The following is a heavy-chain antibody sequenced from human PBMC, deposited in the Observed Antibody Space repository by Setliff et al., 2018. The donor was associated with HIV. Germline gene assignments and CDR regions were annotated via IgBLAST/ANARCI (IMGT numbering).Heavy chain of an antibody. Sequence: PSETLSLTCTVSGGSVTSYYWSWIRQPAGKRLEWIGRISISGDTNYNPSLKSRATMSLDTSKNHFSLKLTSVTAADSAVYFCAKAAPGSIPGFPEYFHHWGQGTLVTVSS. CDR2: ISISGDT. CDR1: GGSVTSYY. J-gene: IGHJ1*01. D-gene: IGHD2-15*01. V-gene: IGHV4-4*07. CDR3: AKAAPGSIPGFPEYFHH.